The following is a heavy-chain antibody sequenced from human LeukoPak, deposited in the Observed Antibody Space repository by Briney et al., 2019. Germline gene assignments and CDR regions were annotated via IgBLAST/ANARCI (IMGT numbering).Heavy chain of an antibody. D-gene: IGHD2-15*01. V-gene: IGHV3-33*06. Sequence: GRSLRLSCAASGFTFRSYGMHWVRQAPGKGLEWVAVIWYDGSDKYYADSVKGRFTISRDNSKNTLYLQMNSLRAEDTAVYYCAKDGYCSGGSCMDAFDIWGQGTMVTVSS. CDR2: IWYDGSDK. J-gene: IGHJ3*02. CDR3: AKDGYCSGGSCMDAFDI. CDR1: GFTFRSYG.